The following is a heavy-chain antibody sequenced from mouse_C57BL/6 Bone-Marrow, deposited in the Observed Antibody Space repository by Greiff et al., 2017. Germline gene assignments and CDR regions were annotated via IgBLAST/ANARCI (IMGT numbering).Heavy chain of an antibody. CDR3: AGGGYDYYAWFAY. J-gene: IGHJ3*01. CDR1: GYTFTSYW. V-gene: IGHV1-64*01. D-gene: IGHD1-1*01. Sequence: QVHVKQPGAELVKPGASVTLSCKASGYTFTSYWMHWVKQTPVHGLEWIGILHPNSGSTNYNEKFKSKATLTVDKSSSTAYMHLRSLTSSDSAVYYRAGGGYDYYAWFAYWGQGTMLTVSA. CDR2: LHPNSGST.